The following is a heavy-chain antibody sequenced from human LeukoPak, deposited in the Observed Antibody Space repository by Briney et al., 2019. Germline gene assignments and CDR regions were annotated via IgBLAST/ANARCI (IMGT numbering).Heavy chain of an antibody. CDR2: ITGSGGNT. CDR1: GFTFGDYA. V-gene: IGHV3-23*01. Sequence: PGGSLRLSCTASGFTFGDYAMSWVRQAPGKGLEWVSGITGSGGNTYYADSVKGRFTISRDNSKNTMYLQMNSLRAEDTAVYYCAKDTYTDHTNTAMVPLFDYWGQGTLVTVSS. CDR3: AKDTYTDHTNTAMVPLFDY. D-gene: IGHD5-18*01. J-gene: IGHJ4*02.